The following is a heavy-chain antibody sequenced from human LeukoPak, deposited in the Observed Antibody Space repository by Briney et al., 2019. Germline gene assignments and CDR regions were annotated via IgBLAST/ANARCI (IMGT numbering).Heavy chain of an antibody. Sequence: GRSLRLSCAASGFTFSSYGMHWVRQAPGKGLEWVAVISSDGRDKHHAESVKGRFTISRDNSKNTLYLQTNSLRAEDTAVYYCARDLRRIAAYYFDYWGQGTLVTVSS. CDR3: ARDLRRIAAYYFDY. CDR1: GFTFSSYG. J-gene: IGHJ4*02. D-gene: IGHD6-25*01. V-gene: IGHV3-30*03. CDR2: ISSDGRDK.